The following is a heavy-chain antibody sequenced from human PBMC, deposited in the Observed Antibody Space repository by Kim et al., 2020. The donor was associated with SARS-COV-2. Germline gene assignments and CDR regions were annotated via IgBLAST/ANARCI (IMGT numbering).Heavy chain of an antibody. CDR3: ARDLRAYCGGDCYSLRGPPVNWFDP. Sequence: SETLSLTCTVSGGSISSYYWSWIRQPPGKGLEWIGYIYYSGSTNYNPSLKSRVTISVDTSKNQFSLKLSSVTAADTAVYYCARDLRAYCGGDCYSLRGPPVNWFDPWGQGTLVTVSS. CDR2: IYYSGST. V-gene: IGHV4-59*01. J-gene: IGHJ5*02. CDR1: GGSISSYY. D-gene: IGHD2-21*02.